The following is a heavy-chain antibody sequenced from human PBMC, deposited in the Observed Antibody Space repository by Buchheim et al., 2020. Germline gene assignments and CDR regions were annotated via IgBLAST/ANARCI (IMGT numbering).Heavy chain of an antibody. Sequence: EVQLVESGGGLVKPGGSLRLSCAASGFSFSDYSMNWVRQAPGKGLEWVSSISSSTYIYFSDSVKGRFTISRDNAKNSLYLQMNSLRAEDTAVYYCARDEKGSFDYWGQGTL. J-gene: IGHJ4*02. CDR1: GFSFSDYS. CDR3: ARDEKGSFDY. V-gene: IGHV3-21*01. CDR2: ISSSTYI.